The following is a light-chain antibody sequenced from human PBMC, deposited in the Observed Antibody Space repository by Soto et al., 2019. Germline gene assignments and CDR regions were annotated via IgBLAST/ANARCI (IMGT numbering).Light chain of an antibody. CDR3: QKYTRTWT. V-gene: IGKV1-27*01. J-gene: IGKJ1*01. CDR1: QGISNY. CDR2: AAS. Sequence: DIQMTQSPSSLSASVGDRVTITCRASQGISNYLAWYQQKPGKVPKLLIYAASTLQSGVPSRFSGSGSGTDFTLTISSLQPEDVATYYCQKYTRTWTFGQGTKVEIK.